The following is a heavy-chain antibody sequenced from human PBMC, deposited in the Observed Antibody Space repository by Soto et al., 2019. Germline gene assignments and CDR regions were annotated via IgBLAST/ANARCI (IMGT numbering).Heavy chain of an antibody. CDR2: INPNSGGT. CDR3: ARGHRLGYCSSTSCYEERKIFAY. D-gene: IGHD2-2*01. J-gene: IGHJ4*02. Sequence: ASVKVSCKASGYTFTGYYMHWVRQAPGQGLEWMGWINPNSGGTNYAQKFQGWVTMTRDTSISTAYMELSRLRSDDTAVYYCARGHRLGYCSSTSCYEERKIFAYWGQGSLVTVSS. CDR1: GYTFTGYY. V-gene: IGHV1-2*04.